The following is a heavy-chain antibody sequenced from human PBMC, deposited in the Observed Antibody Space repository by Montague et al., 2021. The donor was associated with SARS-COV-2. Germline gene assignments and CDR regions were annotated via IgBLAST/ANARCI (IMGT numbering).Heavy chain of an antibody. J-gene: IGHJ4*02. CDR2: IYYSGST. CDR3: ATRGDPGGWYPVPVDF. CDR1: GGSISSSSYY. V-gene: IGHV4-39*01. Sequence: SETLSLTCTVSGGSISSSSYYWGWIRQPPGKGLEWIGSIYYSGSTYYNPSLKSRVTISVDTSKNQLSLKLSSVTAADTAVYYCATRGDPGGWYPVPVDFWGQGTLVTVSS. D-gene: IGHD6-19*01.